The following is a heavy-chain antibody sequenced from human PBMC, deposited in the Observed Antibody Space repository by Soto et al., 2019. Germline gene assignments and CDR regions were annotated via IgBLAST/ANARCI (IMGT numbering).Heavy chain of an antibody. Sequence: PVGSPRLCCAACGYTVCVHWMAWARQTPGKGLVWVSRINRDGSIKGYADSVKGRFTISRDNTKNTLYLVMNSLKAEDTAVYYSARDRAPGEMATTFDYWGQGSQVTVSS. J-gene: IGHJ4*02. CDR3: ARDRAPGEMATTFDY. CDR1: GYTVCVHW. CDR2: INRDGSIK. V-gene: IGHV3-74*01.